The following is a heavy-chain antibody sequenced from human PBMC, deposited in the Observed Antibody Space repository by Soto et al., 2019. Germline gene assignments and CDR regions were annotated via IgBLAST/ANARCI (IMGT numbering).Heavy chain of an antibody. CDR3: ATTEHFYGPLRLYFQQ. Sequence: QVQLVESGGGLVKPGGSRRLSCAASGFTFNYYYMSWIRQAPGKGLEWVSYISSNGSYTNYADSVKGRFTISRDNAKNSLYLQMNSLRAEDTAVYYCATTEHFYGPLRLYFQQWGQGTLVTVSS. J-gene: IGHJ1*01. D-gene: IGHD4-17*01. V-gene: IGHV3-11*06. CDR1: GFTFNYYY. CDR2: ISSNGSYT.